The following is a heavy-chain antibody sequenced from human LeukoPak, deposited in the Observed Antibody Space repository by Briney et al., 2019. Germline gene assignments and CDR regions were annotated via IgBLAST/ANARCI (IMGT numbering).Heavy chain of an antibody. J-gene: IGHJ6*04. CDR1: VYTFTSSA. CDR3: ASATLVIIKQRYYYYYGMDV. CDR2: FNDRNGNT. V-gene: IGHV1-3*01. D-gene: IGHD3-9*01. Sequence: ASLKVSLKSSVYTFTSSARHAVRQSPRQTLAWMGWFNDRNGNTKYSQKFQGRVTITRDTSASTAYMELSSLRSEDTSVYYCASATLVIIKQRYYYYYGMDVWGKGTTVTVSS.